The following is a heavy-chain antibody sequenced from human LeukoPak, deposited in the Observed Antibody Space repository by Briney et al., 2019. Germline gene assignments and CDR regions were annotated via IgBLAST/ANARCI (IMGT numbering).Heavy chain of an antibody. CDR1: GYTFTGYD. D-gene: IGHD5-18*01. Sequence: ASVKVSCKASGYTFTGYDINWVRQATGQGLEWMGWMNPNSGNTGYAQKFQGRVTMTRNTSISTAYMELSSLRPEDTAVYYCARGRRDGLWEFDYWGQGTLVTVSS. CDR3: ARGRRDGLWEFDY. CDR2: MNPNSGNT. V-gene: IGHV1-8*01. J-gene: IGHJ4*02.